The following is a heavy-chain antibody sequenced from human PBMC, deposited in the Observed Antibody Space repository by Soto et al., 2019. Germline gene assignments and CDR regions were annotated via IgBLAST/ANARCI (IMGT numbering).Heavy chain of an antibody. V-gene: IGHV3-7*01. J-gene: IGHJ3*02. CDR1: GFTFRSSG. Sequence: EVQLVESGGGLVQPGGSLSLSCEASGFTFRSSGMSWVRQAPGKGLEWVSYIKPDGSERYYVDSVRGRFTISRDNAKNSLYLQMNSLRAVDTALYYCARDPSFGAFDIWGQGTMVTVSP. CDR2: IKPDGSER. D-gene: IGHD3-10*01. CDR3: ARDPSFGAFDI.